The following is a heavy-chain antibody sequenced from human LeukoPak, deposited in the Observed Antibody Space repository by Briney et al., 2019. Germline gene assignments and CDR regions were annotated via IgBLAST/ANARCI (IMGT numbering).Heavy chain of an antibody. Sequence: SETLSLTCTVSGGSISSYYWSWIRQPPGKGLEWIGYIYYSGSTNYNPSLKSRVTISVDTSKNQFSLKLSSVTAADTAVYYCARDRGSSGWYGDRWFDPWGQGTLVTVSS. CDR3: ARDRGSSGWYGDRWFDP. CDR1: GGSISSYY. CDR2: IYYSGST. D-gene: IGHD6-19*01. J-gene: IGHJ5*02. V-gene: IGHV4-59*01.